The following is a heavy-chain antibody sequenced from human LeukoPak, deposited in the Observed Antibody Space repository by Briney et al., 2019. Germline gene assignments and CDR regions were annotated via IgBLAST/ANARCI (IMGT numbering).Heavy chain of an antibody. V-gene: IGHV3-7*01. CDR3: ARLSAMLRGPEDIFYFEF. CDR2: IRQDGSEK. D-gene: IGHD2-21*01. CDR1: GFSFSTYG. Sequence: PGGSLRLSCETSGFSFSTYGMSWVRLPPGKGLEWVANIRQDGSEKYYVDSVKGRFTVSRDIAKQSVFLQMNSLRAEDTAVYYCARLSAMLRGPEDIFYFEFWGLGTLVTVSA. J-gene: IGHJ4*02.